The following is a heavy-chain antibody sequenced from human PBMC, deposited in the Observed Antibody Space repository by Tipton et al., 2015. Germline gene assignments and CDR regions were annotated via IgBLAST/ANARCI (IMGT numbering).Heavy chain of an antibody. CDR3: ARGRNNAFDI. Sequence: LRLSCTVSSDSINKYYWSWIRQPPGKELQWIGYIQYSGGTNYNPSLESRVSISVDTSKNQFSLKLSSVTAADTAVYYCARGRNNAFDIWGQGTLVTVSS. CDR2: IQYSGGT. J-gene: IGHJ3*02. V-gene: IGHV4-59*08. CDR1: SDSINKYY.